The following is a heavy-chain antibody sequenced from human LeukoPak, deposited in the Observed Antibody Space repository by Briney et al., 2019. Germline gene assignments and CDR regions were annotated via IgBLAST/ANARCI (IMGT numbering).Heavy chain of an antibody. V-gene: IGHV4-34*01. Sequence: SETLSLTCAVYGGSFSGYYWSWIRQPPGKGLEWIGEINHSGSTNYNPSLKSRVTISVDTSKNQFSLKLSSVTAAGTAVYYCARGRFDILTGYYRGSSWFDPWGQGTLVTVSS. D-gene: IGHD3-9*01. CDR2: INHSGST. CDR3: ARGRFDILTGYYRGSSWFDP. CDR1: GGSFSGYY. J-gene: IGHJ5*02.